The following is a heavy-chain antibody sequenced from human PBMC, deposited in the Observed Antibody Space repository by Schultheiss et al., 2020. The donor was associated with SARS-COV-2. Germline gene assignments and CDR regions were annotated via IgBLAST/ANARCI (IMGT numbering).Heavy chain of an antibody. CDR1: GFTFSSYE. D-gene: IGHD3-10*01. CDR2: ISSSGSTI. V-gene: IGHV3-48*03. Sequence: GGSLRLSCEASGFTFSSYEMNWVRQAPGKGLEWVSYISSSGSTIYYADSVKGRFTISRDNSKNTLYLQMNSLRAEDTAVYYCARDQDFYASGSYMDWGQGTLVTVSS. CDR3: ARDQDFYASGSYMD. J-gene: IGHJ4*02.